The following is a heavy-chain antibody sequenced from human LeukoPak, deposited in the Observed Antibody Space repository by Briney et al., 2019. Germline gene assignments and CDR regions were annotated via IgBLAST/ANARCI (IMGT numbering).Heavy chain of an antibody. J-gene: IGHJ3*02. CDR1: GFTFSSYW. CDR2: IRGDERSK. Sequence: PGGSLRLSCAASGFTFSSYWMHWVRQAPGKGLVWVSRIRGDERSKSNADSVEGRFTISRDNAKNTLYLQMNSLRAEDTAVYFCAREPHSDYSDHTDAFDIWGQGTMVGVSS. V-gene: IGHV3-74*01. D-gene: IGHD4-17*01. CDR3: AREPHSDYSDHTDAFDI.